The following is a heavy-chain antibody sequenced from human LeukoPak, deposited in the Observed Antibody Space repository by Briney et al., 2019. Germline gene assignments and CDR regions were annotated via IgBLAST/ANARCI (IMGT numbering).Heavy chain of an antibody. Sequence: SVKVSCKASGGTFSSYAISWVRQAPGQGLEWMGGIIPIFGTANYAQKFQGRVTITADESTSTAYMELSSLRSEDTAVYYCARRCSGGSCYLDWFDPWGQGTLVTVSS. J-gene: IGHJ5*02. CDR3: ARRCSGGSCYLDWFDP. D-gene: IGHD2-15*01. CDR1: GGTFSSYA. CDR2: IIPIFGTA. V-gene: IGHV1-69*13.